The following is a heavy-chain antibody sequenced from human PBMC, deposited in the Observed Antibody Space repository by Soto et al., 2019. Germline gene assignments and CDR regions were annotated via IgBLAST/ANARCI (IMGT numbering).Heavy chain of an antibody. D-gene: IGHD3-9*01. J-gene: IGHJ3*02. CDR3: ARDSPNFDILTGYYTSHAFDI. Sequence: SETLSLTCTVSGGSISSGDYYWSWIRQPPGKGLEWIGYIYYSGSTYYNPSLKSRVAISVDTSKNQFSLKLSSVTAADTAVYYCARDSPNFDILTGYYTSHAFDIWGQGTMVTVSS. V-gene: IGHV4-30-4*01. CDR2: IYYSGST. CDR1: GGSISSGDYY.